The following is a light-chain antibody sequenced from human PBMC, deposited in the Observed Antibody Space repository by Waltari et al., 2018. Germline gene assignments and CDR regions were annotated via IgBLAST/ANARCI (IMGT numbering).Light chain of an antibody. V-gene: IGLV1-44*01. CDR3: ASWDDSLKAVL. CDR1: ESSIGSNT. J-gene: IGLJ2*01. CDR2: GNN. Sequence: QSVLTQPPSASGTPGQRVTISCFGSESSIGSNTVNWYQQFPGTAPKFLIYGNNHGPSGFPARFFGSKSGTSASLAISGLQSEDEAVYFCASWDDSLKAVLFGGGTKLTVL.